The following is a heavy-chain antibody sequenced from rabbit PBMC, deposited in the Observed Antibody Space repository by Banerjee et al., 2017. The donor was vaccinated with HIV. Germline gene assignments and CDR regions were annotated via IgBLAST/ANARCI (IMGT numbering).Heavy chain of an antibody. CDR3: ARGADYAGYGYAL. V-gene: IGHV1S45*01. J-gene: IGHJ4*01. D-gene: IGHD6-1*01. CDR2: IYPRYGAT. Sequence: QLVEYGGDLVQPEGSLTLTCKASGLDFISSFWICWVRQAPGKGLEWIATIYPRYGATDYANWVSGRFTVSLDNAQNTVFLRMTSLTAADTATYFCARGADYAGYGYALWGQGTLVTVS. CDR1: GLDFISSFW.